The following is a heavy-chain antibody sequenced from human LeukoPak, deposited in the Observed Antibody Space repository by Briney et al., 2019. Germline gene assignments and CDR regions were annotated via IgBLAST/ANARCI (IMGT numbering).Heavy chain of an antibody. J-gene: IGHJ3*02. CDR3: ARGLYYYDSSGYYGDTFDI. Sequence: PGGSLRLSCAASGFTFSSYDMHWVRQPTGKGLEWVSGIGTTGDTYYPGSVKGRFTISRENAKNALYLQMNSLRAEDTAVYYCARGLYYYDSSGYYGDTFDIWGQGTMVIVSS. D-gene: IGHD3-22*01. CDR1: GFTFSSYD. CDR2: IGTTGDT. V-gene: IGHV3-13*04.